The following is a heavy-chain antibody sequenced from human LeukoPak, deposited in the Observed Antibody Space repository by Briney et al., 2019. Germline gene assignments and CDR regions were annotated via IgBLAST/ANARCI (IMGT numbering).Heavy chain of an antibody. V-gene: IGHV4-61*02. J-gene: IGHJ5*02. CDR1: GGSISSGSYY. CDR2: IHTSGST. Sequence: PSQTLSLTCTVSGGSISSGSYYWSWIRQPAGKGLEWIGRIHTSGSTNYNPSLRSRVTISVDTSKNHFSLELSAVTAADTAVYYCARGGFVPGANNWFDPWGQGTLVTVSS. D-gene: IGHD3-10*01. CDR3: ARGGFVPGANNWFDP.